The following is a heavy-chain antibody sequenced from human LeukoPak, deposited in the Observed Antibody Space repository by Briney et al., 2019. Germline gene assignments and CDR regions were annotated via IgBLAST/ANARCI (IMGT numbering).Heavy chain of an antibody. CDR3: AREVRGPEYYYYGMDV. V-gene: IGHV1-8*01. J-gene: IGHJ6*02. CDR2: MNPNSGNT. CDR1: GYTFTSYD. D-gene: IGHD3-16*01. Sequence: ASVKVSCKASGYTFTSYDINWVRQATGQGLEWMGWMNPNSGNTGYAQKFQGRVTMTRNTSISTAYVELSSLRSEDTAVYYCAREVRGPEYYYYGMDVWGQGTTVTVSS.